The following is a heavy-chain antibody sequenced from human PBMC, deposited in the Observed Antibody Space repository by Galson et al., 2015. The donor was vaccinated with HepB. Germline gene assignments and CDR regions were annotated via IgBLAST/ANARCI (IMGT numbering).Heavy chain of an antibody. CDR1: GVTIPSYS. CDR2: ISAGSTTI. J-gene: IGHJ6*02. Sequence: SLRLSCAASGVTIPSYSMNWVRKAPGEGLEWLAYISAGSTTIYYADSVKGRFTISRDNAKNFLYLHMNSLRGEDTAVYYCARNPSSYDYYKMDVWGHGTTVTVSS. CDR3: ARNPSSYDYYKMDV. V-gene: IGHV3-48*01.